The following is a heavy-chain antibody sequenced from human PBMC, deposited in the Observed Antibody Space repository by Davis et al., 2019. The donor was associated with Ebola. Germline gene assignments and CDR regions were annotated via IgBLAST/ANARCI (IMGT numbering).Heavy chain of an antibody. J-gene: IGHJ2*01. CDR1: GGSIGYYY. D-gene: IGHD6-13*01. V-gene: IGHV4-59*01. Sequence: SETLSLTCTVSGGSIGYYYWSWIRQPPGKGLEWIGYIYYSGSTKYIPSLKSRVTISVDTSKNQFSLKLGSASAADTAMYYCARGSAGHFDLWGRGTLVTVSS. CDR2: IYYSGST. CDR3: ARGSAGHFDL.